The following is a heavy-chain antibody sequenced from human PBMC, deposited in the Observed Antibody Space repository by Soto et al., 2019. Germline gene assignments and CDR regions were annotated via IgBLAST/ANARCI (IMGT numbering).Heavy chain of an antibody. CDR3: ARDDDSSGFYSGH. CDR1: GFTFSSYW. Sequence: EVQLVESGGGLVQPGGSLRLSCAASGFTFSSYWMHWVRQSPGKGLVWVSQIYSDGRSTTYADTVKGRFTVSRDNAKNKLFLQLNSLRAEDTAVYYCARDDDSSGFYSGHWCQGTLVTVSS. J-gene: IGHJ4*02. CDR2: IYSDGRST. D-gene: IGHD3-22*01. V-gene: IGHV3-74*03.